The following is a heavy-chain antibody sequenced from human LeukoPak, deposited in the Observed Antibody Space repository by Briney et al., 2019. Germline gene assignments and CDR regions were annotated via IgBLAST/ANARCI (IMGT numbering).Heavy chain of an antibody. D-gene: IGHD2-2*01. V-gene: IGHV1-18*01. J-gene: IGHJ4*02. CDR1: GYTFTKYG. Sequence: ASVKVSCKASGYTFTKYGISWVRQAPEQGLEWMGWISAYNGNTNYAQKLQDRVIMTTDTSTSTAYMELRSLRSDDTAVYYCARGPGLDIVLVTWDYWGQGTLVTVSS. CDR3: ARGPGLDIVLVTWDY. CDR2: ISAYNGNT.